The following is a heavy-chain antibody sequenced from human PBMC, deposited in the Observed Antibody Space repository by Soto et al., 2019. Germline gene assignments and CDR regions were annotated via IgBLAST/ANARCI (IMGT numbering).Heavy chain of an antibody. J-gene: IGHJ6*02. CDR2: ISAYNGNT. CDR1: GYTFTSYG. V-gene: IGHV1-18*04. D-gene: IGHD2-8*01. Sequence: ASVKVSCKASGYTFTSYGISWVRQAPGQGLEWMGWISAYNGNTNYAQKLQGRVTMTTDTSTSTAYMELRSLRSDDTAVYYCARDRGTKHTLGSYYYYGVDVWGQGTTVTFSS. CDR3: ARDRGTKHTLGSYYYYGVDV.